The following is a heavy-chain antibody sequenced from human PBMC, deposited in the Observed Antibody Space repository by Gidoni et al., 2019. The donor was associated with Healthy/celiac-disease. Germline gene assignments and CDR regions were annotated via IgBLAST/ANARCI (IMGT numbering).Heavy chain of an antibody. Sequence: QVQLQQWGAGLLKPSETLSLTCAVYGGSFSGYYWSWIRQPPGQGLEWIGEINHSGSTNYNPSLKSRVTISVDTSKNQFSLKLSSVTAADTAVYYCARGFGVALKPFYYYYYMDVWGKGTTVTVSS. V-gene: IGHV4-34*01. CDR3: ARGFGVALKPFYYYYYMDV. CDR1: GGSFSGYY. D-gene: IGHD3-3*01. J-gene: IGHJ6*03. CDR2: INHSGST.